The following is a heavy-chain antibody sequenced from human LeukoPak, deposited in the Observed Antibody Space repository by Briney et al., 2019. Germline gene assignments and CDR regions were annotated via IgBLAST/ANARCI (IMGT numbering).Heavy chain of an antibody. V-gene: IGHV3-30-3*01. CDR2: ISYDGSNK. Sequence: GRSLRLSCAASGFTFSSYAMHWVRQAPGKGLEWVAVISYDGSNKYYADSVKGRFTISRDNSKNTLYLQMNSLRAEDTAVYYCARDPRKYYDFWSGYWGAFDYWGQGTLVTVSS. J-gene: IGHJ4*02. D-gene: IGHD3-3*01. CDR3: ARDPRKYYDFWSGYWGAFDY. CDR1: GFTFSSYA.